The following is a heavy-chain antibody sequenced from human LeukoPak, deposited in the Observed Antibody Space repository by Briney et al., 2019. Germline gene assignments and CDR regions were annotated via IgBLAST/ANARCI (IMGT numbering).Heavy chain of an antibody. V-gene: IGHV4-59*01. J-gene: IGHJ3*02. Sequence: SETLSLTCTVSGGSFGTYYWSWIRQSPGKGLEWIGYIYYSGSTNYNPSLKSRVTISIDTSKNQFSLKLRSVSAADTAVYYCARQGFYDSSGYSHDAFDIWGQGTMVTVSS. D-gene: IGHD3-22*01. CDR2: IYYSGST. CDR3: ARQGFYDSSGYSHDAFDI. CDR1: GGSFGTYY.